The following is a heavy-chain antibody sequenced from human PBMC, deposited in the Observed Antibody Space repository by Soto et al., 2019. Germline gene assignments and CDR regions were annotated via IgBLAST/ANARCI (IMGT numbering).Heavy chain of an antibody. Sequence: GGSLRLSCAASGFTFSSYAMSWVRQAPGKGLEWVSAISGSGGSTYYADSVKGRFTISRDNSKNTLYLQMNSLRAEDTALYYCATTTTGTTVGSFDYWGQGTLVTVS. V-gene: IGHV3-23*01. CDR3: ATTTTGTTVGSFDY. J-gene: IGHJ4*02. CDR2: ISGSGGST. D-gene: IGHD1-1*01. CDR1: GFTFSSYA.